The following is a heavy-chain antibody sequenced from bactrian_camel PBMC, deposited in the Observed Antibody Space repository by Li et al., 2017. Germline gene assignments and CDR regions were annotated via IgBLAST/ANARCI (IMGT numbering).Heavy chain of an antibody. J-gene: IGHJ4*01. CDR2: IEGDGET. CDR1: GFTFSRSV. D-gene: IGHD1*01. CDR3: TKDGAATWPGSMDY. Sequence: VQLVESGGALVQPGGTLRLSCAASGFTFSRSVMTWVRQAPGKGLEWVATIEGDGETYYPDSVKGRSTVSRDNAKNKVYLRLNSLQCEDMAMYYCTKDGAATWPGSMDYWGQGTQVTVS. V-gene: IGHV3S10*01.